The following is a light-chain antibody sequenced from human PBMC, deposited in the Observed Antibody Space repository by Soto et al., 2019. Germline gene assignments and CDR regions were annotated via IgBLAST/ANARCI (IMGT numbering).Light chain of an antibody. V-gene: IGLV2-8*01. CDR1: SSDVGTYDY. CDR2: GVT. J-gene: IGLJ1*01. CDR3: SSYAGRSMYV. Sequence: QSALTQPPSASGSPGQSVTFSCTGTSSDVGTYDYVSWYQQYPGKAPKLLIYGVTRRPSGVPDRFSGSKSGNTVALTVSGLQAEDEAYYYCSSYAGRSMYVFGTGTKVTVL.